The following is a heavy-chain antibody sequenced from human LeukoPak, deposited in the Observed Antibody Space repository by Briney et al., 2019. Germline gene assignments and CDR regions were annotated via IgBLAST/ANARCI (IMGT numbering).Heavy chain of an antibody. CDR1: GASTSSSNYY. J-gene: IGHJ4*02. D-gene: IGHD1-26*01. CDR2: IYFSGST. CDR3: ARRPTTSIVGATTNYFDH. V-gene: IGHV4-39*01. Sequence: SETLSLTCTVSGASTSSSNYYWGWIRQPPGKGLEWIGSIYFSGSTYYSPSLKSRFTLSIDTSKNQFSLKLTSVTAADTAVYYCARRPTTSIVGATTNYFDHWGQGTLVTVSS.